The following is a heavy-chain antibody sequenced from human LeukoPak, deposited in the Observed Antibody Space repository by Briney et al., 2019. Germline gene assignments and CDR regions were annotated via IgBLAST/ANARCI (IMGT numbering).Heavy chain of an antibody. CDR3: ARRRIAARYNWFDP. CDR2: IYPGDSGT. D-gene: IGHD6-13*01. J-gene: IGHJ5*02. CDR1: GYSFTSYW. Sequence: KIGESLKISCKGSGYSFTSYWIGWVRQMPGKGLEWMGIIYPGDSGTRYSPSFQGQVTISADKSIGTAYLQWSSLKASDTAMYYCARRRIAARYNWFDPWGQGTLVTVSS. V-gene: IGHV5-51*01.